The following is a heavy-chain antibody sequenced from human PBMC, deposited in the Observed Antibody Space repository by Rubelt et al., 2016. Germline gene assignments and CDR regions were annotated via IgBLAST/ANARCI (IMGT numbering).Heavy chain of an antibody. D-gene: IGHD1-1*01. CDR2: IDWDDDK. J-gene: IGHJ4*02. CDR3: ARTQTETEPDY. Sequence: QVTLRESGPALVRPTQTLTLTCTFSGFSLSTSGMCVSWIRQPPGKALEWLALIDWDDDKYYSTSLRTRLTISKDTSKNQVVHTMTDMEPVDTATYYCARTQTETEPDYWGQGTLVTVSS. CDR1: GFSLSTSGMC. V-gene: IGHV2-70*01.